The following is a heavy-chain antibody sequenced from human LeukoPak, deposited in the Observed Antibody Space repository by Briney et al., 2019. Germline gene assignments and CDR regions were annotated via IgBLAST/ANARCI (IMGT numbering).Heavy chain of an antibody. CDR3: XXXGLPPDXXGSKSTFDY. J-gene: IGHJ4*02. V-gene: IGHV3-30*04. CDR2: IFSNGRDK. CDR1: GFTFSSYS. D-gene: IGHD3-10*01. Sequence: GGSLRLSCAASGFTFSSYSMHWVRQAPGKGLEWVAVIFSNGRDKYYADSVKGRFTISRDISKNTLSLQMNSLRAEDTAVYFXXXXGLPPDXXGSKSTFDYWGQGTLVTVSS.